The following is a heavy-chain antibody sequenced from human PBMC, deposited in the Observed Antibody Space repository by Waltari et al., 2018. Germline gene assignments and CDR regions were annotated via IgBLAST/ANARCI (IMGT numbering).Heavy chain of an antibody. CDR3: ARERAVVGMNRQGPGDY. Sequence: QVQLVQSGAEVKKPGASVKVSCKASGYTFTRYGISWGRQAPGQGLEWMGWNTAYNSNTDYAQKLQGRVTMTTDTSTNTAYMELRSLRSDDTAVYYCARERAVVGMNRQGPGDYWGQGTLVTVSS. D-gene: IGHD6-13*01. J-gene: IGHJ4*02. CDR1: GYTFTRYG. CDR2: NTAYNSNT. V-gene: IGHV1-18*04.